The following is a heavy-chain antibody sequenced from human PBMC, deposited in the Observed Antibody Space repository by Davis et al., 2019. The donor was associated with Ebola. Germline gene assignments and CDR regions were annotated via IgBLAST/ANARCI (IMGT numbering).Heavy chain of an antibody. J-gene: IGHJ4*02. CDR1: GYTFTSYY. CDR2: ISAYNGNT. CDR3: ARATAVAGSYFDY. Sequence: AASVKVSCKASGYTFTSYYMHWVRQAPGQGLEWMGWISAYNGNTNYAQKLQGRVTMTTDTSTSTAYMELRSLRSDDTAVYYCARATAVAGSYFDYWGQGTLVTVSS. D-gene: IGHD6-19*01. V-gene: IGHV1-18*04.